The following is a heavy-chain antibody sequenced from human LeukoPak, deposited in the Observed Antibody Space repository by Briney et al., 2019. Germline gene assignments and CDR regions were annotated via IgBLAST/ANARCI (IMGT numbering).Heavy chain of an antibody. CDR2: ISTSGST. D-gene: IGHD4-17*01. Sequence: ADPVSLTRTLSGLSINRFYGSWIRPPAGEGLQWLARISTSGSTNYNPPLKCRDTMPVHRSNIEFSLTVICVTAADTALFFCARCLPSCGDYVDYYFYMDVWGKGTTVTVSS. CDR3: ARCLPSCGDYVDYYFYMDV. CDR1: GLSINRFY. J-gene: IGHJ6*03. V-gene: IGHV4-4*07.